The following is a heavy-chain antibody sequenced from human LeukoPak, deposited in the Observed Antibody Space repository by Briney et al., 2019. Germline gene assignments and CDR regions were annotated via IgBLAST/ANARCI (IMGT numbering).Heavy chain of an antibody. CDR3: ARDSGWELRPLFFGE. J-gene: IGHJ4*02. D-gene: IGHD1-26*01. V-gene: IGHV1-18*04. CDR1: GYTFGSYS. CDR2: ISPSNGDT. Sequence: ASVKVSCKASGYTFGSYSISWVRRAPGQGLEWMGWISPSNGDTSYAQKVQDRVTMTTDTSTTTVYMELRSLTYDDTATYYCARDSGWELRPLFFGEWGQGTLVNGSS.